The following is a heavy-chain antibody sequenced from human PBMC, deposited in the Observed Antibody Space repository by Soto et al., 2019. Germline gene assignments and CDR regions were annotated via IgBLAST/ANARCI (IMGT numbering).Heavy chain of an antibody. CDR1: GFTFSGSA. D-gene: IGHD3-22*01. Sequence: EVQLVESGGGLVQPGGSLKLSCAASGFTFSGSAMHWVRQASGKGLEWVGRIRSKANSYATAYAASVKGRFTISRDDXXNXAXXQMNSLKTEDTAVYYCTSPGYYYDSSGYPSDPFDYWGQGTLVTVSS. J-gene: IGHJ4*02. CDR2: IRSKANSYAT. V-gene: IGHV3-73*02. CDR3: TSPGYYYDSSGYPSDPFDY.